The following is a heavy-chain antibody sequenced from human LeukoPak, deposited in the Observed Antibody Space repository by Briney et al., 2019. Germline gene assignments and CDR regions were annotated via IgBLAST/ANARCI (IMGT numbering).Heavy chain of an antibody. D-gene: IGHD6-19*01. V-gene: IGHV3-30*01. Sequence: GGSLRLSCAASGFTFSSYNMNWVRQAPGKGLEWVAVISYDGSNKYYADSVKGRFTISRDNSKNTLYLQMNSLRAEDTAVYYCARDRLADYWGQGTLVTVSS. CDR1: GFTFSSYN. CDR2: ISYDGSNK. J-gene: IGHJ4*02. CDR3: ARDRLADY.